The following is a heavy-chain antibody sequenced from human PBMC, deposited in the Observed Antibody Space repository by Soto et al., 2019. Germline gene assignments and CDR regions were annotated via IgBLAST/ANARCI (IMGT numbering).Heavy chain of an antibody. CDR2: IHYSGSA. D-gene: IGHD2-2*01. V-gene: IGHV4-61*01. CDR3: TRETISCSISNCNKGWFDP. J-gene: IGHJ5*02. CDR1: AGSVSSNSYY. Sequence: PSETLSLTCTVSAGSVSSNSYYWSWIRQTPGKGLEWIGYIHYSGSANYNPSLKSRVTISVDTSKNQFSLRLSFVTAADAAIYYCTRETISCSISNCNKGWFDPWGPGTLVTVSS.